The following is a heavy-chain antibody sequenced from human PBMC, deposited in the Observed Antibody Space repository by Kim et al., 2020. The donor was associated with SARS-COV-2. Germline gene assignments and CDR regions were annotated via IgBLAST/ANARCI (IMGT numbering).Heavy chain of an antibody. J-gene: IGHJ5*02. Sequence: GGSLRLSCAASGFTFSSYSIHWLRQAPGKGLEWVAFISYDGTRKIYTESVKGRFTVSRDNSKNTLFLQMNSLRPEDTALYYCARQPGYSCTSTATNWFDP. V-gene: IGHV3-30*10. CDR3: ARQPGYSCTSTATNWFDP. CDR2: ISYDGTRK. CDR1: GFTFSSYS. D-gene: IGHD5-12*01.